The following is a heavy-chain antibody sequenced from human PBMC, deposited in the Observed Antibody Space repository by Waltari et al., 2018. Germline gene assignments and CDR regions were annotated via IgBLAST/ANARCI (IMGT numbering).Heavy chain of an antibody. CDR3: AKDSQGNPVGATAFDY. Sequence: QVQLVESGGGVVQPGGSLRLSCAASGFTFSSYGMHWVRQAPGKGLEWVAFIRYDGSNKYYADSVKGRFTISRDNSKNTLYLQMNSLRAEDTAVYYCAKDSQGNPVGATAFDYWGQGTLVTVSS. CDR1: GFTFSSYG. J-gene: IGHJ4*02. V-gene: IGHV3-30*02. D-gene: IGHD1-26*01. CDR2: IRYDGSNK.